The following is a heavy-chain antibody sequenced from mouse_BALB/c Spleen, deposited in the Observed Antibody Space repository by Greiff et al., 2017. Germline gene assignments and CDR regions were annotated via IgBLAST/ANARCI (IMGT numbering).Heavy chain of an antibody. CDR2: INPGSGGT. V-gene: IGHV1-54*03. Sequence: QVQLQQSGAELVRPGTSVKVSCKASGYAFTNYLIEWVKQRPGQGLEWIGVINPGSGGTNYNEKFKGKATLTADKSSSTAYMQLSSLTSDDSAVYFCARYGYYVEAMDYWGQGTSVTVSS. D-gene: IGHD2-3*01. J-gene: IGHJ4*01. CDR1: GYAFTNYL. CDR3: ARYGYYVEAMDY.